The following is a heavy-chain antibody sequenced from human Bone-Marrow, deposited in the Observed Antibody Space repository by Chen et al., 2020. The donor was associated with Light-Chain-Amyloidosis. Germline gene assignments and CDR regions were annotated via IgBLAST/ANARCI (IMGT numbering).Heavy chain of an antibody. Sequence: EVNLVESGGGSVKPGGSLRLSCAASGFTFSGAWMSWVRQAPGKGLEWLGRIKSDADGGTTDYAAPVQGRFSISRDDSKKTLYLQMSSLKIEDTAMYYCTTDGRTDYWGQGTLVTVSS. CDR1: GFTFSGAW. V-gene: IGHV3-15*01. J-gene: IGHJ4*02. CDR3: TTDGRTDY. CDR2: IKSDADGGTT.